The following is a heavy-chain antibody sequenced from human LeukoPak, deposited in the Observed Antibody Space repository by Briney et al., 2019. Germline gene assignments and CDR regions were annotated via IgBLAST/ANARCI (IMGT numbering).Heavy chain of an antibody. J-gene: IGHJ5*02. CDR3: TRDMGVYCSGGSCYFYNWFDP. V-gene: IGHV3-48*03. D-gene: IGHD2-15*01. CDR1: GFTLSSYE. Sequence: GGSLRLSCAPSGFTLSSYEMMWVRQAPGEGLEGVSYISSRGSPIFYADSVKGRSTNSRDNAKNSLYLQMNSMKTDDTAVYYCTRDMGVYCSGGSCYFYNWFDPWGQGTLVTVSS. CDR2: ISSRGSPI.